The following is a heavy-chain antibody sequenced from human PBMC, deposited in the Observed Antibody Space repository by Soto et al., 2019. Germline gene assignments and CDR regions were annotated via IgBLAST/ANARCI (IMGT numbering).Heavy chain of an antibody. J-gene: IGHJ4*02. D-gene: IGHD1-7*01. CDR3: AKDSQGEAYYNWNFIPHYYFDY. Sequence: PGGSLRLSCAASGFTFSSYGMHWVRQAPGKGLEWVAVISYDGSNKYYADSVKGRFTISRDNSKNTLYLQMNSLRAEDTAVYYCAKDSQGEAYYNWNFIPHYYFDYWGQGTLVTVS. CDR2: ISYDGSNK. CDR1: GFTFSSYG. V-gene: IGHV3-30*18.